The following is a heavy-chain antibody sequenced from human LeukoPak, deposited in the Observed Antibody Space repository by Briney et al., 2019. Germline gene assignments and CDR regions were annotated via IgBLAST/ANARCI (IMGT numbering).Heavy chain of an antibody. D-gene: IGHD3-10*01. V-gene: IGHV3-21*01. CDR3: ARHSGSYGRPLDY. CDR2: ISSSSSYI. CDR1: GFTFSSYS. Sequence: GGSLRLSCAASGFTFSSYSMNWVRQAPGKGLEWVSSISSSSSYIYYADSVKGRFTISRDNAKNSLYLQMNSLRAEDTAVYYCARHSGSYGRPLDYWGQGTLVTVSS. J-gene: IGHJ4*02.